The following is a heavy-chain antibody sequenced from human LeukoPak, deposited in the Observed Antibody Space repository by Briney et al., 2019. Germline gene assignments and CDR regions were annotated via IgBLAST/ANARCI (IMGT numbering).Heavy chain of an antibody. CDR1: GFTFSSYS. V-gene: IGHV3-21*01. D-gene: IGHD6-13*01. Sequence: PGGSLGLSCAASGFTFSSYSMNWVRQAPGKGLDWVSSISSSGTYTYYADSVKGRFTISRDNAENSLYLQMNSLRAEDTAVYYCAGSIAAGAGGFDPWGQGTRVTVSS. CDR3: AGSIAAGAGGFDP. J-gene: IGHJ5*02. CDR2: ISSSGTYT.